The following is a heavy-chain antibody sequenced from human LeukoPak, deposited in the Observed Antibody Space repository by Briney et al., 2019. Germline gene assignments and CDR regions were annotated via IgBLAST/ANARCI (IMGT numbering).Heavy chain of an antibody. Sequence: PSETLSLTCIVSGASISGHYWSWIRQPAGKEPEWIGRVHTSRGTNYNSSLKSRLTMSVDTSKNQFSLHLASVTAADTAVYYCVIWIGTTSSDYWAREPWSPSPQ. V-gene: IGHV4-4*07. CDR3: VIWIGTTSSDY. CDR2: VHTSRGT. CDR1: GASISGHY. D-gene: IGHD3-3*01. J-gene: IGHJ4*02.